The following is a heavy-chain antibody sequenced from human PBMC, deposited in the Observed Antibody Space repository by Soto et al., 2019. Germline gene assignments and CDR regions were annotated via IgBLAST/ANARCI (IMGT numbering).Heavy chain of an antibody. CDR1: GYTFTSYC. D-gene: IGHD3-3*01. Sequence: VSVKVSCKASGYTFTSYCISWVRQAPGQGLEWMGWISAYNGNTNYAQKLQGRVTMTTDTSTSTAYMELRSLRSDDTAVYYCARDNYDFWSGYGLYFDYWGQGTLVTVSS. V-gene: IGHV1-18*04. CDR2: ISAYNGNT. J-gene: IGHJ4*02. CDR3: ARDNYDFWSGYGLYFDY.